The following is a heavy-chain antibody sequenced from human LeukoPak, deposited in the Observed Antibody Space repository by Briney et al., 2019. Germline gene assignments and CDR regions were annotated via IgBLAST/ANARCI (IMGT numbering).Heavy chain of an antibody. CDR1: GGSISSYY. CDR3: ASHPGIRYSGSYVDY. D-gene: IGHD1-26*01. CDR2: IYSSVST. J-gene: IGHJ4*02. Sequence: SETLSLTCTVSGGSISSYYWSWIRQPPGKGLEWIGYIYSSVSTNYNPSLKSRVTISVDTSKTQFSLKLSSLTAADTAVYSCASHPGIRYSGSYVDYWGQGALVTVSS. V-gene: IGHV4-59*08.